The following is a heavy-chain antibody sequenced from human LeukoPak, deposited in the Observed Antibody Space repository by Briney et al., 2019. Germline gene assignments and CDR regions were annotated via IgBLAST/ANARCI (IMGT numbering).Heavy chain of an antibody. CDR3: ARHSYCSGGSCFSGAPDY. Sequence: ASVKVSCKASGYTFTSYDINWVRQATGQGLEWMGWMNPNSGNTGYAQKFQGRVTMTRNTSISTAYMELSSLRSEDTAVYYCARHSYCSGGSCFSGAPDYWGQGTLVTVSS. CDR1: GYTFTSYD. J-gene: IGHJ4*02. CDR2: MNPNSGNT. D-gene: IGHD2-15*01. V-gene: IGHV1-8*01.